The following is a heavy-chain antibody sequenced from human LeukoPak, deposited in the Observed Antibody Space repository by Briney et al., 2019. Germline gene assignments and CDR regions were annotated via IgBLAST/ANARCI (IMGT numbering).Heavy chain of an antibody. V-gene: IGHV4-59*01. CDR2: IYYSGST. CDR3: ARGTMGATHFDY. Sequence: SETLSLTCTVSGGSISSDYWNWIRQPPGKGLEWIGYIYYSGSTNYNVSFKSRVTISVDTSKKQFSLRLSSVTAADTAVYYCARGTMGATHFDYWGQGTLVTVSS. J-gene: IGHJ4*02. D-gene: IGHD1-26*01. CDR1: GGSISSDY.